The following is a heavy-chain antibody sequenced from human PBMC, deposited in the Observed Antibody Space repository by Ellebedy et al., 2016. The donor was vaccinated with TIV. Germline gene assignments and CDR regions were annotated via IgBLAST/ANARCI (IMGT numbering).Heavy chain of an antibody. CDR3: ARGWLQGGGFDS. V-gene: IGHV6-1*01. CDR1: GDSVSSAG. D-gene: IGHD5-24*01. Sequence: SQTLSLTCAISGDSVSSAGWNWIRQSPSRGLEWLGRTYYKSKWINDYAVSVKSRMTINADTSENQFSLQLKSVTPEDTAVYYCARGWLQGGGFDSWGQGSLVIVS. J-gene: IGHJ4*02. CDR2: TYYKSKWIN.